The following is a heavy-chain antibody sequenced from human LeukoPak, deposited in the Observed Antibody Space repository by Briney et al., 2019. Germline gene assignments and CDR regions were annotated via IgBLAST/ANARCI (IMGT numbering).Heavy chain of an antibody. D-gene: IGHD2-2*01. CDR2: INHSGST. CDR1: GGSFSGYY. CDR3: ASLWPYQLSAFDI. Sequence: PSETLSLTCVVYGGSFSGYYWSWIRQPPGKGLEWIGEINHSGSTNYNPSLKSRVTISVDTSKNQFSLKLSSVTAADTAVYYCASLWPYQLSAFDIWGQGTMVTVSS. J-gene: IGHJ3*02. V-gene: IGHV4-34*01.